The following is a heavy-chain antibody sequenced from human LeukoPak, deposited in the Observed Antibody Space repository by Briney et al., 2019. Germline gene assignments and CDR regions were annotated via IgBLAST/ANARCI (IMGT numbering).Heavy chain of an antibody. D-gene: IGHD6-19*01. Sequence: GGSLRLSCAASGFTFYSFAMSWVRQAPGKGLEWVSSISGSGGSTYYADSVKGRFTISRDNSRNTLYLQMNSLRAEDTAVYYCAKDHGVAVAGMYYWGQRTLVTVSS. CDR1: GFTFYSFA. CDR2: ISGSGGST. J-gene: IGHJ4*02. V-gene: IGHV3-23*01. CDR3: AKDHGVAVAGMYY.